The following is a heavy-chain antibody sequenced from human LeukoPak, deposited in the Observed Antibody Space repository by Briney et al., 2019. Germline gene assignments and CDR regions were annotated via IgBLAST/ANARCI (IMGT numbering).Heavy chain of an antibody. D-gene: IGHD3-22*01. V-gene: IGHV1-2*02. CDR3: ARGYYDSSPYYYYYMDV. J-gene: IGHJ6*03. CDR1: GYTFTGYY. Sequence: ASVKVSCKASGYTFTGYYMHWVRQAPGQGLEWMGWINPNSGGTNYAQKFQGRVTMTRDTSISTAYMELSRLRSDDTAVYYCARGYYDSSPYYYYYMDVWSKGTTVTVSS. CDR2: INPNSGGT.